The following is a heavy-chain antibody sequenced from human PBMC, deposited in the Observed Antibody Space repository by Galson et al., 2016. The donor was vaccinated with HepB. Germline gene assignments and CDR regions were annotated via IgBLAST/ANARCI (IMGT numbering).Heavy chain of an antibody. CDR1: GFIFSTYE. V-gene: IGHV3-48*03. D-gene: IGHD1-7*01. J-gene: IGHJ4*02. Sequence: SLRLSCAASGFIFSTYEMNWVRQAPGKGLEWVSYISNSGDSIYYADSVKGRFTISRDNAKNSLYLQLNSLRAEDTAVYYCARIIKTGTTSHFDYWGQGTLVTVSS. CDR2: ISNSGDSI. CDR3: ARIIKTGTTSHFDY.